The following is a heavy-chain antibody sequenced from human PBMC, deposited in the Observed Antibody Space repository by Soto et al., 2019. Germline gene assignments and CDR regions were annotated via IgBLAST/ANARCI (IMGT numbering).Heavy chain of an antibody. V-gene: IGHV1-58*01. J-gene: IGHJ4*02. Sequence: SVKVSCKASGFTFGSSAVQWVRQARGQRLEWIGWIVVGSGNTNYAQKFQERVTITRDMSTSTAYMEMSSLTSEDTGVYYCAAKHVTWAAFDVRGQGIPVNRLL. CDR2: IVVGSGNT. CDR3: AAKHVTWAAFDV. CDR1: GFTFGSSA. D-gene: IGHD1-26*01.